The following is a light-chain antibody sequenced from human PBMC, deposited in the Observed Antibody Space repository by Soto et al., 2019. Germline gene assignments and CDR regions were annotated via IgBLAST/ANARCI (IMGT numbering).Light chain of an antibody. J-gene: IGLJ3*02. Sequence: QSVLTQPASVYGSPGQSITISCTGTSSDVGGYNYVSWYQQHPGKAPKLMICEVSNRPSGVSNRFSGSKSGNTASLTISGLQAEDEADYYCSSYTSSSTVFGGGTKLTVL. CDR2: EVS. CDR3: SSYTSSSTV. V-gene: IGLV2-14*01. CDR1: SSDVGGYNY.